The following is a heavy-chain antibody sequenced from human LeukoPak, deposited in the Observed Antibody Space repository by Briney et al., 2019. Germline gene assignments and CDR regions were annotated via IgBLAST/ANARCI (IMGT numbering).Heavy chain of an antibody. D-gene: IGHD2-15*01. V-gene: IGHV3-23*01. J-gene: IGHJ4*02. Sequence: GGSLRLSCAASGFTFSNYAMSWVCQVPGKGLEWVSAISGSGGSTYYADSVKGRFTISRDNSKNTLYLQMNSLRAKDTAVYYCAKGDGVTCYSGIAYWGQGTLVTVSS. CDR3: AKGDGVTCYSGIAY. CDR1: GFTFSNYA. CDR2: ISGSGGST.